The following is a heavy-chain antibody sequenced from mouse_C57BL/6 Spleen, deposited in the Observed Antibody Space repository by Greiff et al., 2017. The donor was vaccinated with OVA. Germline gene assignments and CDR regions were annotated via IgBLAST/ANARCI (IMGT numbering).Heavy chain of an antibody. CDR3: ARRGITVVEGYYYAMDY. CDR1: GYTFTSYW. V-gene: IGHV1-69*01. J-gene: IGHJ4*01. CDR2: IDPSDSYT. Sequence: QVQLQQPGAELVMPGASVKLSCKASGYTFTSYWMHWVKQRPGQGLEWIGEIDPSDSYTNSNQKFTGTSTLTVDKSSSTAYMQLSSLTSEDSAVYYCARRGITVVEGYYYAMDYWGQGTSVTVSA. D-gene: IGHD1-1*01.